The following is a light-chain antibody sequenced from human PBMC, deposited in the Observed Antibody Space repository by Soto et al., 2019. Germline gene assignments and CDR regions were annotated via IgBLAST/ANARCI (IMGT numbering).Light chain of an antibody. J-gene: IGKJ5*01. V-gene: IGKV3-20*01. CDR3: MQSTQLPPT. CDR2: GAS. Sequence: IVLTQSPGTLSLSPGERATLSCRASQSVGSDFLAWYQQRPGQPPRILIFGASGRATGIPDRFSGSGSGTDFTLTISRLEPEDSAVYYCMQSTQLPPTFGQGTRLEIK. CDR1: QSVGSDF.